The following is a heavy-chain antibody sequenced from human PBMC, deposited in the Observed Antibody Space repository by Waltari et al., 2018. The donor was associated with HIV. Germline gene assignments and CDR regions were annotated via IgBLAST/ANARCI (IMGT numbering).Heavy chain of an antibody. Sequence: EVQLVESGGGLVQPGGSLRLPCAVSGFTFDKYAMHWVRQVPGKGLEWVSGFSLDSDRIDYADSVKGRFTVSRDNAKNSLYLQMNSLSVEDTALYYCGKDLTPGGLDVWGQGTTVIVSS. CDR2: FSLDSDRI. CDR3: GKDLTPGGLDV. J-gene: IGHJ6*02. CDR1: GFTFDKYA. V-gene: IGHV3-9*01.